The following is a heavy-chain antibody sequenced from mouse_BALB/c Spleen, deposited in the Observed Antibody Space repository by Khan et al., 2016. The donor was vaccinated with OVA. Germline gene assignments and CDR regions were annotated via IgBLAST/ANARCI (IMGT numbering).Heavy chain of an antibody. J-gene: IGHJ2*01. CDR3: ARSVTITTVVATDFDY. V-gene: IGHV3-2*02. CDR1: GYSITSDYA. D-gene: IGHD1-1*01. Sequence: EVQLQESGPGLVKPSQSLSLTCTVTGYSITSDYAWNWIRQFPGNKLEWMGYISYSGRTSYNPSLKSRISITRDTSKNQFVLQLNSVTTEDTATXYCARSVTITTVVATDFDYWGQGTTLTVSS. CDR2: ISYSGRT.